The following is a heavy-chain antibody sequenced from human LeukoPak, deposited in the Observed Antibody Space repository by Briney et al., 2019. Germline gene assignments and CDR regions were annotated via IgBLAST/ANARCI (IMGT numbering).Heavy chain of an antibody. D-gene: IGHD3-3*01. CDR2: IYSGGST. CDR1: GFTVSSNY. V-gene: IGHV3-53*01. J-gene: IGHJ5*02. Sequence: PGGSLRLSCAASGFTVSSNYMSWVRQAPGKGLEWVSGIYSGGSTYYADSVKGRFTISRDNSKNTLYLQMNSLRAEDTAVYYCARTLTPLTIFGVVTPSWFDPWGQGTLVTVSS. CDR3: ARTLTPLTIFGVVTPSWFDP.